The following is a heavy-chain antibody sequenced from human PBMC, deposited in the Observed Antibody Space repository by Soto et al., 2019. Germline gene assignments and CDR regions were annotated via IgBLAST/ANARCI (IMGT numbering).Heavy chain of an antibody. CDR3: ARRSRSSSGWYFLDY. CDR2: SYYNGVT. CDR1: GGSISSDS. D-gene: IGHD6-19*01. J-gene: IGHJ4*02. Sequence: SETLSLTCTVSGGSISSDSWSWIRQSPGKALEWIGYSYYNGVTKYNPSLKSRVTISVDTAQNQFPLKLTSVTAADTAVYYCARRSRSSSGWYFLDYWGQGTLVTVSS. V-gene: IGHV4-59*01.